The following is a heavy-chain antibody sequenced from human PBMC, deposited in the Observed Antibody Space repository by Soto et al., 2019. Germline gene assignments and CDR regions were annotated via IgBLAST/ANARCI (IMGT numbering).Heavy chain of an antibody. CDR3: ARAYYYGSGSYYYYYYYYGMDV. V-gene: IGHV3-33*01. CDR1: GFTFSSYG. J-gene: IGHJ6*02. CDR2: IWYDGSNK. Sequence: QVQLVESGGGVVQPGRSLRLSCAASGFTFSSYGMHWVRQAPGKGLEWVAVIWYDGSNKYYADSVKGRFTISRDNSKNTLYLQMNRLRAEDTAVYYCARAYYYGSGSYYYYYYYYGMDVWGQGTTVTVSS. D-gene: IGHD3-10*01.